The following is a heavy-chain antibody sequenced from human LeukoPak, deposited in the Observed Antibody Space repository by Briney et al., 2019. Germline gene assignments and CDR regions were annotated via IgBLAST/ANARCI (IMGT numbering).Heavy chain of an antibody. CDR2: IYPGDSDT. CDR1: GYSFTTYW. CDR3: ARRLAAPNTDGFDI. V-gene: IGHV5-51*01. Sequence: GESLKISCKGSGYSFTTYWIAWVRQMPGKGLEWMGIIYPGDSDTRYSPSFQGQVTISADKSISTAYLQWSSLKASDTAMYYCARRLAAPNTDGFDIWGQGTMVIISS. D-gene: IGHD3-16*01. J-gene: IGHJ3*02.